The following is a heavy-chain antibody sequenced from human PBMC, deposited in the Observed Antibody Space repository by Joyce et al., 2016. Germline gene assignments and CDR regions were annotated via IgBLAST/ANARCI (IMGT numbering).Heavy chain of an antibody. V-gene: IGHV6-1*01. CDR3: AREHCSDTYCYSPYYFDF. D-gene: IGHD2-15*01. Sequence: QVQLQQSGPGLVKPSQTLSLACAISGDSVSRTGAAWNWIRQSPSRGLEWLGRTYFRAKWSSDYAVSVRIRITINPDTSRNLFSLQLNSVTPEDTAVYYCAREHCSDTYCYSPYYFDFWGQGILVTVSS. CDR1: GDSVSRTGAA. CDR2: TYFRAKWSS. J-gene: IGHJ4*02.